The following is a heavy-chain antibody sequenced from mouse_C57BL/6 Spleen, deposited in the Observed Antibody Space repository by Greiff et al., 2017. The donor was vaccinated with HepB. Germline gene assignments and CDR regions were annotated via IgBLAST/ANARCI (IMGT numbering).Heavy chain of an antibody. J-gene: IGHJ1*03. V-gene: IGHV1-55*01. CDR1: GYTFTSYW. D-gene: IGHD1-1*01. Sequence: QVQLQQPGAELVKPGASVKMSCKASGYTFTSYWITWVKQRPGQGLEWIGDIYPGSGSTNYNEKFKSKATLTVDTSSSTAYMQLSSLTSEDSAVYYCARSPYYYGSSYWYFDVWGTETTVTVSS. CDR3: ARSPYYYGSSYWYFDV. CDR2: IYPGSGST.